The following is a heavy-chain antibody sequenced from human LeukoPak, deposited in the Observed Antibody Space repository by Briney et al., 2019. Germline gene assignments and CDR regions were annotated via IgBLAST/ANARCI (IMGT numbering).Heavy chain of an antibody. CDR1: GFTFVSNS. Sequence: GGSLSLSCEAPGFTFVSNSINWARRAPGKGLGWASSISSSSSYVYYADSVKGRFTISRDNAKNSLYLQMNSLRAEDTAVYYCARAGYCSSTSCYNYSDYWGQGTLVTVSS. V-gene: IGHV3-21*01. D-gene: IGHD2-2*02. CDR2: ISSSSSYV. J-gene: IGHJ4*02. CDR3: ARAGYCSSTSCYNYSDY.